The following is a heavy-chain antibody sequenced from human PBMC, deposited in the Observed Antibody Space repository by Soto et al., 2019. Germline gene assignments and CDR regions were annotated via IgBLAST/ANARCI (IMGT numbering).Heavy chain of an antibody. CDR1: GFTFSSYG. Sequence: GGSLRLSCAAFGFTFSSYGMHWVRQAPGKGLEWVAVISYDGSNKYYADSVMGRFTISRDNSKNTLYLQMNSLRAEDTAVYYCAKDLTGYSGYDLINYYYYYGMDVWGQGTTVTVSS. J-gene: IGHJ6*02. V-gene: IGHV3-30*18. CDR3: AKDLTGYSGYDLINYYYYYGMDV. D-gene: IGHD5-12*01. CDR2: ISYDGSNK.